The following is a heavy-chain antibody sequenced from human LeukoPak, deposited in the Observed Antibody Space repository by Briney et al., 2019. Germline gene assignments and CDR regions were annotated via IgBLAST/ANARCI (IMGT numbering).Heavy chain of an antibody. D-gene: IGHD5-18*01. CDR3: ARVRSYGYNLFDY. Sequence: SETLSLTCTVSGGSISSYYWSWIRQPPGKGLEWIGSIYYSGSTYYNPSLKSRVTISVDTSKNQFSLKLSSVTAADTAVYYRARVRSYGYNLFDYWGQGTLVTVSS. J-gene: IGHJ4*02. CDR2: IYYSGST. V-gene: IGHV4-59*12. CDR1: GGSISSYY.